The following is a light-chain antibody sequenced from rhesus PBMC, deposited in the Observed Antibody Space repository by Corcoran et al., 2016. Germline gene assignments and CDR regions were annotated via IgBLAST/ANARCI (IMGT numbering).Light chain of an antibody. CDR1: QDISSH. V-gene: IGKV1S14*01. J-gene: IGKJ4*01. CDR2: FTS. Sequence: DIQMTQSPSALSASVGDTVTITCRASQDISSHLAWYQQKPGKAPKPLIYFTSNLQSGVPSRFSGSGSGTDFTLTISSLQPEDLAVYYCQQHHDYPLTFGGGTKVEIK. CDR3: QQHHDYPLT.